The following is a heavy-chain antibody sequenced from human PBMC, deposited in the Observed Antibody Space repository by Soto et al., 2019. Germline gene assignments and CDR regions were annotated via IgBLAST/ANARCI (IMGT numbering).Heavy chain of an antibody. D-gene: IGHD2-15*01. V-gene: IGHV4-4*07. CDR2: IHVSGIT. CDR3: ARINGGSPDF. Sequence: SETLSLTCTVSGGSMNAHFWSWTRQSAGKGLNWIGHIHVSGITTYNPSLKSRVTMSLDPPKNQLSLKLTSMTAADTAVYYCARINGGSPDFWGQGTLVTVSS. CDR1: GGSMNAHF. J-gene: IGHJ4*02.